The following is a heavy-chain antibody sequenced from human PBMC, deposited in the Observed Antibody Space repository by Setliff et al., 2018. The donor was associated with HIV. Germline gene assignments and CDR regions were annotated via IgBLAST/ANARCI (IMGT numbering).Heavy chain of an antibody. V-gene: IGHV3-33*01. CDR3: TSDPPASGWTLAY. CDR1: GFTFSSYG. CDR2: IWYDGSNK. D-gene: IGHD6-19*01. J-gene: IGHJ4*02. Sequence: GGSLRLSCAASGFTFSSYGMHWVRQAPGKGLEWVAVIWYDGSNKYYADSVKGRFAISRDNSKNTLYLQMDSLRAEDTALYYCTSDPPASGWTLAYWGQGALVTVSS.